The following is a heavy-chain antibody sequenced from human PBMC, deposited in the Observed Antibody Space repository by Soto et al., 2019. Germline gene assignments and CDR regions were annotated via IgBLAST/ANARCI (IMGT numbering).Heavy chain of an antibody. V-gene: IGHV3-30*18. CDR3: AKGGRQWLVTSDFSD. J-gene: IGHJ4*02. CDR2: VSHDGRNT. CDR1: GFTFSDYA. D-gene: IGHD6-19*01. Sequence: VQLVESGGSVVQPGRSLRLSCAASGFTFSDYAMHWVRQAPGKGLERVAVVSHDGRNTHSADSVKGRFTIFRDTSKTTVSLEMTSLRAEATAVYYCAKGGRQWLVTSDFSDWCQGALVTVSS.